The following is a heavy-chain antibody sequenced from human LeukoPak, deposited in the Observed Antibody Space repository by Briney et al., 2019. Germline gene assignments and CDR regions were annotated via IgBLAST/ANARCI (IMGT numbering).Heavy chain of an antibody. D-gene: IGHD6-6*01. CDR2: IIPIFGTA. CDR1: GGTFSSYA. J-gene: IGHJ6*03. CDR3: ARRVREGSSNYYYYYMDV. Sequence: SVKVSCKASGGTFSSYAISWVRQAPGQGLEWMGGIIPIFGTANYAQKFQGRVTITTDDSTSTAYMELSSLRSEDTAVYYCARRVREGSSNYYYYYMDVWGKGTTVTVSS. V-gene: IGHV1-69*05.